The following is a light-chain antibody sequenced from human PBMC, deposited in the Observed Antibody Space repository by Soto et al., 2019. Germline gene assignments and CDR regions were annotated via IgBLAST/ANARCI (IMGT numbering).Light chain of an antibody. Sequence: EIVLSQSPATLYLSPGESATLSCRASRSVSNYLAWYQQKPGQAPRLLIYDASSRPTDIPARFSGSGSGTDFTLTISSLEPEDFALYCCQQRSNWPITFGQGTRLEIK. CDR2: DAS. CDR3: QQRSNWPIT. V-gene: IGKV3-11*01. CDR1: RSVSNY. J-gene: IGKJ5*01.